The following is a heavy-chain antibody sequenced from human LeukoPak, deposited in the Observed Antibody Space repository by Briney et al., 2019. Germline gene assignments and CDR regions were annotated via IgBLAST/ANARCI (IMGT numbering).Heavy chain of an antibody. Sequence: NPSETLSLTCTVSGGSISSGGYYWSWIRQPAGKGLEWIGRISTSGSTNYNPSLKSRVTISRDTSKNQFSLRLTSVTAADTAVYYCARDSSNGSGSYTFWFDPWGQGTLVTVSS. CDR3: ARDSSNGSGSYTFWFDP. CDR2: ISTSGST. V-gene: IGHV4-61*02. J-gene: IGHJ5*02. D-gene: IGHD3-10*01. CDR1: GGSISSGGYY.